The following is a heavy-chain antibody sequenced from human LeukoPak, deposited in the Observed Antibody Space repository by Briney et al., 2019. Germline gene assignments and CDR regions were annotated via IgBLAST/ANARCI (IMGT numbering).Heavy chain of an antibody. CDR2: INPNSGGT. D-gene: IGHD1-1*01. J-gene: IGHJ4*02. V-gene: IGHV1-2*02. CDR1: GYIFTDYY. Sequence: GASVKVSCKASGYIFTDYYMHRVRQAPGQGLEWMGWINPNSGGTNYAQKFQGRVTMTRDTSISTAYMELSRLRSDDTAVYYCARDQFGTTFDYWGQGTLVTVSS. CDR3: ARDQFGTTFDY.